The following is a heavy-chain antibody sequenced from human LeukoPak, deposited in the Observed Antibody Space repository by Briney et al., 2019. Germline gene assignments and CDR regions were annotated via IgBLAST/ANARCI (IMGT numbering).Heavy chain of an antibody. CDR2: IYYSGST. Sequence: PSGTLSLTCTVSGGSISSYYWSWIRQPPGKGLEWIGYIYYSGSTNYNPSLKSRVTISVDTSKNQFSLNLNFVTAADTAIYYCARDRAGDSFDIWGQGTLVTVSS. J-gene: IGHJ3*02. CDR1: GGSISSYY. D-gene: IGHD7-27*01. V-gene: IGHV4-59*12. CDR3: ARDRAGDSFDI.